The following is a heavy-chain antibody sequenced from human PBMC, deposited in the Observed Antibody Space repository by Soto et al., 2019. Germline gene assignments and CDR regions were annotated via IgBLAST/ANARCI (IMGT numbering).Heavy chain of an antibody. D-gene: IGHD3-22*01. J-gene: IGHJ5*02. Sequence: GGSLRLSCAASGFTFSSYAMSWVRQTPGKGLEWVSAISGSGGSTYYADSVKGRFTISRDNSKNTLYLQMHSLRAEDTAVYYCALWISKIVVVTISWGQGTLVTGSS. CDR2: ISGSGGST. V-gene: IGHV3-23*01. CDR3: ALWISKIVVVTIS. CDR1: GFTFSSYA.